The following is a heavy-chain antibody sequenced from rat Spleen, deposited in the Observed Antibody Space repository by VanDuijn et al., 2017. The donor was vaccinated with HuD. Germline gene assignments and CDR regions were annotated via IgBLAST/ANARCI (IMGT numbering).Heavy chain of an antibody. CDR3: ARHGRGYDYFDY. Sequence: EVQLVESGGGLVQPGRSLKLSCVASGFTFSRYWMYWVRQAPGKGLEWVASISYEGSSTYYGDSVKGRFTISRDNAKSTLYLQMNSLRSEDTATYYCARHGRGYDYFDYWGQGVMVTVSS. CDR1: GFTFSRYW. J-gene: IGHJ2*01. V-gene: IGHV5-22*01. CDR2: ISYEGSST. D-gene: IGHD1-3*01.